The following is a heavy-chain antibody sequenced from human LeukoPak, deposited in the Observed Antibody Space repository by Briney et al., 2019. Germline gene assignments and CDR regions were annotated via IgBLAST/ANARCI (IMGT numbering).Heavy chain of an antibody. J-gene: IGHJ4*02. CDR1: GYTFTGYY. CDR2: IYPNSGGT. CDR3: ARPTQPYCSSTSCYRGHRLECDY. Sequence: ASVKVSCKASGYTFTGYYMHWVRQAPGQGLEWMGWIYPNSGGTNYAQKFQGRVTMTRDTSISTAYMELSRLRSDDTAVYYCARPTQPYCSSTSCYRGHRLECDYWGQGTLVTVSS. D-gene: IGHD2-2*02. V-gene: IGHV1-2*02.